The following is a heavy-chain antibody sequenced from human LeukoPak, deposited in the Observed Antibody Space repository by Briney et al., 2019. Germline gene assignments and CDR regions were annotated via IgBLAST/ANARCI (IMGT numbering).Heavy chain of an antibody. Sequence: ASVTVSCKTSGYSFTDYYMHWVRQAPGQGLEWMGWVNPNSGGTSSAQKFQGRVTMTRDTSITTVYMEVSWLTSDDTAIYYCARADRLDGGPYLIGPWGQGTLVTVSS. CDR2: VNPNSGGT. CDR3: ARADRLDGGPYLIGP. CDR1: GYSFTDYY. V-gene: IGHV1-2*02. D-gene: IGHD2-21*01. J-gene: IGHJ5*02.